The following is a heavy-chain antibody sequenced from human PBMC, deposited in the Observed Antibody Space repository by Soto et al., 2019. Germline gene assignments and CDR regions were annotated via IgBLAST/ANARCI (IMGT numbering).Heavy chain of an antibody. CDR1: GGSISSSNYY. CDR3: ARSYSSSWYWVFDY. J-gene: IGHJ4*02. Sequence: SETLSLTCTVSGGSISSSNYYWGWIRQPPGKGIEWIGSIFYSGSPYYNPSLKSRVTISVDTSKNQFSLKLSSVTAADTAVYYCARSYSSSWYWVFDYWGQGTLVTVSS. D-gene: IGHD6-13*01. CDR2: IFYSGSP. V-gene: IGHV4-39*01.